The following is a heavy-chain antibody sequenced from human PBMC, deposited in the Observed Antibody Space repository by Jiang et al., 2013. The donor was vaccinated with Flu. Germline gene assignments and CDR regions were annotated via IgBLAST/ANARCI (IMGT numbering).Heavy chain of an antibody. D-gene: IGHD5-12*01. V-gene: IGHV2-5*04. J-gene: IGHJ3*01. CDR1: GFSLTISGVG. CDR3: VYKYGDYDAAFNF. CDR2: IYWDDAK. Sequence: KPTQTLTLTCSFSGFSLTISGVGVGWIRQPPGKALEWLALIYWDDAKHYRPSLKTRLTITKDASNNHVFLTLTNMDPADTGTYYCVYKYGDYDAAFNFWGQGTMVTVSS.